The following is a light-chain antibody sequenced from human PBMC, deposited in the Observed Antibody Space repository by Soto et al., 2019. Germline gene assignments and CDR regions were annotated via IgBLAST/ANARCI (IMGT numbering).Light chain of an antibody. J-gene: IGKJ2*01. CDR1: QPVERW. CDR2: DVS. CDR3: QQYKDYVYT. V-gene: IGKV1-5*01. Sequence: GDRVIITCRASQPVERWMAWYQQKPGKAPKVVISDVSTLERGVPSRLSGSGSATVFTLTISGLQTDDFETYYCQQYKDYVYTFGQGTKV.